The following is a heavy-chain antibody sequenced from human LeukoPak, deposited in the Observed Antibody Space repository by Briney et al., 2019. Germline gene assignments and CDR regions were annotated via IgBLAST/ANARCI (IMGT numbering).Heavy chain of an antibody. CDR3: ARDKRIVVVPAARGGNWFDP. V-gene: IGHV4-34*01. D-gene: IGHD2-2*01. CDR1: GGSFSGYY. CDR2: INHSGST. J-gene: IGHJ5*02. Sequence: PSETLSLTCAVYGGSFSGYYWSWIRQPPGKGLEWIGEINHSGSTNYNPSLKSRVTISVDKSKNQFSLKLSSVTAADTAVYYCARDKRIVVVPAARGGNWFDPWGQGTLVTVSS.